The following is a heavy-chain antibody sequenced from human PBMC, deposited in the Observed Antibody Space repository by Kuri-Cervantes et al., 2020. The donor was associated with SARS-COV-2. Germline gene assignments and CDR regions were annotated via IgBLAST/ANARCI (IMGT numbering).Heavy chain of an antibody. CDR2: IGGGGVTI. J-gene: IGHJ4*02. CDR3: ARTDPQLPHLIY. CDR1: GFTFSESY. V-gene: IGHV3-11*04. D-gene: IGHD1-14*01. Sequence: GESLKISCEASGFTFSESYMSWIRQAPGKGLEWLSYIGGGGVTIDYADSVKGRFTISRDNAKNSLYLQMNSLRAEDTAVYYCARTDPQLPHLIYWGQGTLVTVSS.